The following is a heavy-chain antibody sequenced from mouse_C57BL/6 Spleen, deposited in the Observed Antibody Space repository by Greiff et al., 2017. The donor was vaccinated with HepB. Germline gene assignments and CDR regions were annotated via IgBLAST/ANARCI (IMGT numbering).Heavy chain of an antibody. CDR1: GYSITSGYY. CDR3: ARTEEDYLDY. V-gene: IGHV3-6*01. Sequence: EVQLVESGPGLVKPSQSLSLTCSVTGYSITSGYYWNWIRQFPGNILEWMGYISYDGSNNYNPSFKNRISFTRDTSKNQVFLKLNSVTTEDTATYYCARTEEDYLDYWGQGTTLTVSS. J-gene: IGHJ2*01. CDR2: ISYDGSN.